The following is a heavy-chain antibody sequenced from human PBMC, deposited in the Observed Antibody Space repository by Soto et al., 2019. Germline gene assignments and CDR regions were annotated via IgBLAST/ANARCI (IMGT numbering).Heavy chain of an antibody. D-gene: IGHD3-22*01. J-gene: IGHJ6*02. CDR2: IYYSGST. Sequence: SETLSLTCTVSGGSITSGDFFWSWIRKPPGKGLEWIAYIYYSGSTYYNPSLKSRVTISVDTSRNQLSLKLSSVTAADTAVYYCARGDYDSSSYYYYYAMDVWGQGTTVT. CDR3: ARGDYDSSSYYYYYAMDV. CDR1: GGSITSGDFF. V-gene: IGHV4-30-4*01.